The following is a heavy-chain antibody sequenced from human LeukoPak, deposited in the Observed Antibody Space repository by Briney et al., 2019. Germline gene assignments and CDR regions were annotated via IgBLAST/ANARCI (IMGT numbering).Heavy chain of an antibody. CDR2: IYHGWTS. V-gene: IGHV4-59*11. J-gene: IGHJ4*02. Sequence: SETLSLTCTVTGGSISSHHRSWIRQPPGKRLEWIGYIYHGWTSNYNLSRKSRVTIQVVLSQYQFSLGLTSVTAEDTAVCYCVRRFPQSTGWSSYFDYWGQGALVTV. D-gene: IGHD6-19*01. CDR1: GGSISSHH. CDR3: VRRFPQSTGWSSYFDY.